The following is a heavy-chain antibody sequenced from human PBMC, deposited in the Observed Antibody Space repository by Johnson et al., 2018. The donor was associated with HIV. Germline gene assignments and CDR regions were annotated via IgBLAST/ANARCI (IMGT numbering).Heavy chain of an antibody. V-gene: IGHV3-30-3*01. J-gene: IGHJ3*02. Sequence: VQLVESGGGLVQPGRSLRLSCAASGFSFSRYVMHWVRQAPGKGLEWVAVISDDGSNKYYADSLKGRFTISRDNSKNTLYLQMNSLRAEDTAVYYCAKDKAVVTALYDAFDIWGQGTMVTVSS. D-gene: IGHD2-21*02. CDR3: AKDKAVVTALYDAFDI. CDR1: GFSFSRYV. CDR2: ISDDGSNK.